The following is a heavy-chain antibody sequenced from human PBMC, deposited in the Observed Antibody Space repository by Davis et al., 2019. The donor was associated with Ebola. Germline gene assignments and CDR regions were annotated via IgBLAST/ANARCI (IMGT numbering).Heavy chain of an antibody. D-gene: IGHD6-19*01. Sequence: ASVKVSCMASGYTFTSYGISWVRQAPGQGLEWMGWISAYNGNTNYAQKLQGRVTMTTDTSTSTAYMELRSLRSDDTAVYYCARLDSSGWSVKFDYWGQGTLVTVSS. J-gene: IGHJ4*02. CDR1: GYTFTSYG. V-gene: IGHV1-18*01. CDR2: ISAYNGNT. CDR3: ARLDSSGWSVKFDY.